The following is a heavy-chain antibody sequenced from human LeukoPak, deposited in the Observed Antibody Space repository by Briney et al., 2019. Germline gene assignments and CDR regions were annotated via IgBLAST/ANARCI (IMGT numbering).Heavy chain of an antibody. CDR2: INQDGSQK. CDR1: GFSFSSFW. V-gene: IGHV3-7*01. D-gene: IGHD3-22*01. CDR3: ARDPRYYSDLYYFDY. Sequence: GGSMRLSWPASGFSFSSFWMSWVSQAPGKGLGWVANINQDGSQKDYVDSVKGRFTISRDNAKNSLFLQMNNVRAEDSAVYFCARDPRYYSDLYYFDYWGQGTLVTVSS. J-gene: IGHJ4*02.